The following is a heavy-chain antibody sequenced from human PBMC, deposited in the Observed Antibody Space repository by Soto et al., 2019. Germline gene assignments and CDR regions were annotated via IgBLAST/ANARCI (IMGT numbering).Heavy chain of an antibody. Sequence: EVHLVESGGGFVQPGGSLRLSCAASEFTFSTYWMTWVRQAPGKGLEWVANIKQDGSEKYYVDSVRGRFTISRDNAKKSLYLQMNSLRADDTAVYFCARGSVGVYYYGLDVWGQGTTFTVSS. D-gene: IGHD2-8*01. J-gene: IGHJ6*02. V-gene: IGHV3-7*01. CDR1: EFTFSTYW. CDR2: IKQDGSEK. CDR3: ARGSVGVYYYGLDV.